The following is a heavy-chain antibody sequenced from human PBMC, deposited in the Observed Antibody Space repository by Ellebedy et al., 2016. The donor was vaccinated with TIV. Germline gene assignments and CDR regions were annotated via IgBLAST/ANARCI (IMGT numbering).Heavy chain of an antibody. CDR2: ISGSCGST. D-gene: IGHD3-22*01. CDR3: AKDEYYDSSGYAFDI. J-gene: IGHJ3*02. Sequence: GESLKISCAASGFPFSSYAMSWVRQAPGKGLEWVSAISGSCGSTYYADSVKGRFTISRDNSKNTLYLQMNSLRAEDTAVYYCAKDEYYDSSGYAFDIWGQGTMVTVSS. V-gene: IGHV3-23*01. CDR1: GFPFSSYA.